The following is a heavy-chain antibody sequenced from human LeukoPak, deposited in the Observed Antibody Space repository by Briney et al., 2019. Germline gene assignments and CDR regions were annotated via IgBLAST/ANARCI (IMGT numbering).Heavy chain of an antibody. CDR3: TTYRITIYGLVEH. J-gene: IGHJ4*02. V-gene: IGHV3-15*01. D-gene: IGHD3/OR15-3a*01. Sequence: GGSLRLSCAASGFTFSSYWMSWVRQAPGKGLEWVGRITTKTEGGATSYVAPVAGRFTISRDDSQNTLFLQMNSLKTEDTAVYYCTTYRITIYGLVEHWGQGTLVTVSS. CDR2: ITTKTEGGAT. CDR1: GFTFSSYW.